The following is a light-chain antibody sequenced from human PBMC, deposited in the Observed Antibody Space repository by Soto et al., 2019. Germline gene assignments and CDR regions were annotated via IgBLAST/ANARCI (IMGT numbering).Light chain of an antibody. V-gene: IGKV3-11*01. CDR1: QSVTKY. J-gene: IGKJ4*01. CDR3: QQRYNWLT. CDR2: DTS. Sequence: EIVLTQSPATLSLSPGERATLSCRASQSVTKYIAWYQQKPGQAPRLLIYDTSNRATGVPARFSGSGSGTDFTITINGLESEDSGIYYCQQRYNWLTFGGGTKVEIK.